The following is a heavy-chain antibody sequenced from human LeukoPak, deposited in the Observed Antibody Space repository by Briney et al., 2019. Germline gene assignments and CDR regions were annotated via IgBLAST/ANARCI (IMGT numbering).Heavy chain of an antibody. Sequence: ASGKVSFKASGYTFTSYGINWVRQGPGQGLEWVGWISAYNGNTNYAQKLQGRVTITTDTSTSTAYMALRSLSSDDPPIYYCARKYCSGGSCSLDSWGQGTLVTVYS. CDR3: ARKYCSGGSCSLDS. CDR1: GYTFTSYG. D-gene: IGHD2-15*01. CDR2: ISAYNGNT. V-gene: IGHV1-18*01. J-gene: IGHJ4*02.